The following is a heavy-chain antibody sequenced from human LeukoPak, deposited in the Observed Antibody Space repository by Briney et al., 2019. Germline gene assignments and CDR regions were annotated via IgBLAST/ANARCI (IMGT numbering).Heavy chain of an antibody. V-gene: IGHV3-33*01. D-gene: IGHD2-21*02. J-gene: IGHJ4*02. CDR1: GFTFSSYG. Sequence: PGGSLRLTCAASGFTFSSYGMHWVRQAPGKGLEWVAVIWYDGSNKYYADSVKGRFTISRDNSKNTLYLQMNSLRAEDTAVYYCARDPAPTYNCGGDCYPSYYFDYWGQGTLVTVSS. CDR2: IWYDGSNK. CDR3: ARDPAPTYNCGGDCYPSYYFDY.